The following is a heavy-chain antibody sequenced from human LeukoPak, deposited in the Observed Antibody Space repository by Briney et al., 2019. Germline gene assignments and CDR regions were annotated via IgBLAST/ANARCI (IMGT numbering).Heavy chain of an antibody. J-gene: IGHJ5*02. CDR3: ARDPGNWFDP. CDR1: GDSVSSNYVT. V-gene: IGHV6-1*01. CDR2: AYYRSKWYY. D-gene: IGHD2-8*02. Sequence: SQTLSLTCAISGDSVSSNYVTWNWIRHSPSRGLEWLGKAYYRSKWYYEYAVSVKGRLTFNPDTSKNHFSLQLISVTPEDTAVYYCARDPGNWFDPWGQGTLVTVSS.